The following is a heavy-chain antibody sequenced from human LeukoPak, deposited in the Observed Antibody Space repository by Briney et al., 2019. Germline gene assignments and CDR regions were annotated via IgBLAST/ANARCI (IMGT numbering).Heavy chain of an antibody. CDR1: GFTFNTYT. J-gene: IGHJ4*02. D-gene: IGHD3-22*01. CDR3: ARSYDSSGEYSDY. Sequence: GGSLRLSCAASGFTFNTYTMNWVRQAPGKGLEWVSSITASSTAIYSADSVKGRFTISRDNAKNFLYLQMNSLRAEDTAVYYCARSYDSSGEYSDYWGQGTLVTVSS. CDR2: ITASSTAI. V-gene: IGHV3-21*01.